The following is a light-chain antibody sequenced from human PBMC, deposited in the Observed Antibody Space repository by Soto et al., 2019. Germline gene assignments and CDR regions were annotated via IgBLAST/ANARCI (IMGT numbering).Light chain of an antibody. J-gene: IGKJ2*01. CDR2: WAS. CDR1: QNILYSPNNKNY. V-gene: IGKV4-1*01. Sequence: DIVMTQSPDSLAVSLGERATINCKSSQNILYSPNNKNYLAWYQQKPGQPPKLLTYWASTRQSGVPDRFSGSASQTYFTITISSVQSEVVAVYYCLQYYCSYTFGQGTKLEI. CDR3: LQYYCSYT.